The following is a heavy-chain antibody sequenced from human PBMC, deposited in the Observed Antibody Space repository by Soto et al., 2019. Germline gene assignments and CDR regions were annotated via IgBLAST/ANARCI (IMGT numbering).Heavy chain of an antibody. D-gene: IGHD3-10*01. V-gene: IGHV3-30*03. J-gene: IGHJ6*02. CDR2: ISYDGNNK. CDR3: AREEFRYYYYYGMDD. Sequence: GGSLRLSCAASEFTFSNYAMHWVRQAPGKGLQWLAVISYDGNNKYYADNVEGRFAISRDNSKNTVYLQMNSLRLEDKDVYYCAREEFRYYYYYGMDDWGQGTTVTVSS. CDR1: EFTFSNYA.